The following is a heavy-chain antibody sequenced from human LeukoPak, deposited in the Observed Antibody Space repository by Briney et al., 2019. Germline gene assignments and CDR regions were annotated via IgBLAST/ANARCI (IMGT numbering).Heavy chain of an antibody. J-gene: IGHJ4*02. CDR1: GGSISSYY. D-gene: IGHD6-6*01. Sequence: SETLSLTCTVSGGSISSYYWSWIRQPPGKGLEWIGYIYYSGSTNYNPSLKSRVTISVDTSKNQFSLKLSSVTAADTAVYYCARGRIAARPYFDYWGQGTLATVSS. CDR3: ARGRIAARPYFDY. CDR2: IYYSGST. V-gene: IGHV4-59*01.